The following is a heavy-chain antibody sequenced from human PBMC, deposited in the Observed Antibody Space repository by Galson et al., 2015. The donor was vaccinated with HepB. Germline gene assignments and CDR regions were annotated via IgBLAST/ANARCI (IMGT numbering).Heavy chain of an antibody. Sequence: QSGAEVKKPGESLKISCKASGYSFSTYWIAWVRQMPGKGLEWMGVIYPDDSDIRYSPSFQGQDTISADKSISTAYLQWSSLKASDTAIYYCARRGNVVYTYYPMDVWGQGTAVTVSS. D-gene: IGHD5-12*01. CDR2: IYPDDSDI. CDR1: GYSFSTYW. CDR3: ARRGNVVYTYYPMDV. J-gene: IGHJ6*02. V-gene: IGHV5-51*01.